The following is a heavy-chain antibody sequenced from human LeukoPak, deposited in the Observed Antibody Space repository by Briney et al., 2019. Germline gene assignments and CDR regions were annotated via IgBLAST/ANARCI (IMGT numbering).Heavy chain of an antibody. J-gene: IGHJ4*02. V-gene: IGHV1-18*01. CDR2: ISAYNGNT. D-gene: IGHD3-3*01. CDR1: GYTFTSYG. Sequence: ASVKVSCKASGYTFTSYGISWVRQAPGQGLEWMGWISAYNGNTNYAQKLQGRVTMTTDTSTSTAYTELRSLRSDDTAVYYCARVGDLLRFLEWLSPFDYWGQGTLVTVSS. CDR3: ARVGDLLRFLEWLSPFDY.